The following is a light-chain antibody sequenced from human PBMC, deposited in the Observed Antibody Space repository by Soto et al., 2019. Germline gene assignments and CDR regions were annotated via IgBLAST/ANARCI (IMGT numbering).Light chain of an antibody. J-gene: IGKJ1*01. Sequence: EIVMTQSPATLSVSPGERATLSCRASQSVSSNLALYKQKPGQAPRLLIYRACTMATGIPARFSGSGSGTDFTITISSLQSADFAVYYCQHDNNWPQWTFGQVTKVEIK. V-gene: IGKV3-15*01. CDR1: QSVSSN. CDR3: QHDNNWPQWT. CDR2: RAC.